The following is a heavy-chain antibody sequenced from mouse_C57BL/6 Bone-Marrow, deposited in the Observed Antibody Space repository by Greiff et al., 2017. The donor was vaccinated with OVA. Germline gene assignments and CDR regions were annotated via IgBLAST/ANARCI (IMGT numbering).Heavy chain of an antibody. CDR2: IHPNSGST. D-gene: IGHD2-1*01. J-gene: IGHJ2*01. CDR1: GYTFTSYW. V-gene: IGHV1-64*01. Sequence: QVQLKQPGAELVKPGASVKLSCKASGYTFTSYWMHWVKQSPGQGLEWIGMIHPNSGSTNYNEKFKSKATLTVDKSSSTAYMQLSSLTSEESAVYYCARRWGKGFDYWGKGTTLTVSS. CDR3: ARRWGKGFDY.